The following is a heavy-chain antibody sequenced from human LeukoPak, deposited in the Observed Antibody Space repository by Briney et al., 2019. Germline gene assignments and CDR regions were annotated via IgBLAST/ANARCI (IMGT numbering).Heavy chain of an antibody. CDR2: IYYSGSS. D-gene: IGHD3-3*01. J-gene: IGHJ4*02. CDR1: GVSISSDY. CDR3: ARGSTIFGVVYYFDY. V-gene: IGHV4-59*08. Sequence: SETLSLTCTVSGVSISSDYWSWIRLPPGKGLEWIGYIYYSGSSNYNPSLKSRVTMSVDTSKNQFSLKLSSVTAADTAVYYCARGSTIFGVVYYFDYWGQGTLVTVSS.